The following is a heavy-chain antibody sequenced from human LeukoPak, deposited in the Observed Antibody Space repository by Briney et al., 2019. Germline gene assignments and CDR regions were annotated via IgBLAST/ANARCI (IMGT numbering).Heavy chain of an antibody. D-gene: IGHD1-26*01. J-gene: IGHJ4*02. Sequence: ASVKVSCKASGYTFTSYGISWVRQAPGQGLERMGWISAYNGNTNYAQKLQGRVTMTTDTSTSTAYMELRSLRSDDTAVYYCARRGRIVGATTSFDYWGQGTLVTVSS. CDR2: ISAYNGNT. CDR3: ARRGRIVGATTSFDY. V-gene: IGHV1-18*01. CDR1: GYTFTSYG.